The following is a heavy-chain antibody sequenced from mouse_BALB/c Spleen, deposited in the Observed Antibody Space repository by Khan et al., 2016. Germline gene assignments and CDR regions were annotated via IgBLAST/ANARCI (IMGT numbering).Heavy chain of an antibody. CDR2: ISSGNNT. V-gene: IGHV5-6-5*01. Sequence: EVELVESGGGLVKPGGSLKLSCAASGFTFSSYAMSWVRQTPEKRLEWVASISSGNNTYYPDSVKGRFTIYRDNARNILYLQMSSLRSEDTAMHYCTRVFIMVVDFFDYWGQGTTLTVSS. D-gene: IGHD1-1*01. J-gene: IGHJ2*01. CDR1: GFTFSSYA. CDR3: TRVFIMVVDFFDY.